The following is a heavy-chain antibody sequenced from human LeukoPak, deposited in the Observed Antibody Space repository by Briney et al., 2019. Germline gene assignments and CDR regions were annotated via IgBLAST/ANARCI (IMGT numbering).Heavy chain of an antibody. V-gene: IGHV3-23*01. CDR1: GFTFGSYA. D-gene: IGHD6-13*01. Sequence: GGSLRISCAASGFTFGSYAMTWVRQAPGKGLEWVSAISASGEATYSADSVKGRFTISRDNSKNTLVLQMNSLGAEDTAIYFCAAGPTTSSWYHYWGQGTLVTVSS. CDR2: ISASGEAT. J-gene: IGHJ4*02. CDR3: AAGPTTSSWYHY.